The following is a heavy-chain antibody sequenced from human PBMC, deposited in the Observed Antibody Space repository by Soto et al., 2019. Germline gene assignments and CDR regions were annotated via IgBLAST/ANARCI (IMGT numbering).Heavy chain of an antibody. J-gene: IGHJ4*02. V-gene: IGHV3-30*18. CDR3: AKDAHPRRNYYDSSGKYDY. CDR2: ISYDGSNK. CDR1: GFTFSSYG. D-gene: IGHD3-22*01. Sequence: GSLRLSCAASGFTFSSYGMHWVRQAPGKGLEWVAVISYDGSNKYYADSVKGRFTISRDNSKNTLYLQMNSLRAEDTAVYYCAKDAHPRRNYYDSSGKYDYWGQGTLVTVSS.